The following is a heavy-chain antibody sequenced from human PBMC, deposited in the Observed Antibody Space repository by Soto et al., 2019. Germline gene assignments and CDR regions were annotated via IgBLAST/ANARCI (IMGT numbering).Heavy chain of an antibody. Sequence: SETLSLTCAVYGGSFSGYYWSWIRQPPGKGLEWIGEINHSGSTNYNPSLKSRVTISVDTSKNQFSLKLSSVTAADTAVYYCARKYYDFWSGYYPPNWFDPRGQGTLVTVSS. V-gene: IGHV4-34*01. CDR2: INHSGST. CDR3: ARKYYDFWSGYYPPNWFDP. CDR1: GGSFSGYY. D-gene: IGHD3-3*01. J-gene: IGHJ5*02.